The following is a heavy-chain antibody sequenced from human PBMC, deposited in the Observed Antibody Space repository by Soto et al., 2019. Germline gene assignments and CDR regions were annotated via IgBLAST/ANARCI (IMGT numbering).Heavy chain of an antibody. Sequence: SETLSLTCTVSGGSISSYYWSWIRQPPGKGLEWIGYIYYSGSTNYNPSLKSRVTISVDTSKNQFSLKLSSVTAADTAVYYCAIEIQGGSYHLFDYWGQVTLVTVSS. J-gene: IGHJ4*02. CDR2: IYYSGST. V-gene: IGHV4-59*01. D-gene: IGHD1-26*01. CDR3: AIEIQGGSYHLFDY. CDR1: GGSISSYY.